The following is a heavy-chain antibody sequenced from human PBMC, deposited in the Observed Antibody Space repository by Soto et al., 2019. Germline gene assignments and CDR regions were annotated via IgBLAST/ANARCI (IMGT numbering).Heavy chain of an antibody. CDR1: GGTFSSYA. J-gene: IGHJ6*02. V-gene: IGHV1-69*13. CDR2: IIPIFGTA. D-gene: IGHD3-16*01. Sequence: GASVKVSCKASGGTFSSYAISWVRQAPGQGLEWMGGIIPIFGTANYAQKFQGRVTITADESTSTAYMELSSLRSEDTAVYYCAIGPLRYYYYYGMDVWGQGTTVTVSS. CDR3: AIGPLRYYYYYGMDV.